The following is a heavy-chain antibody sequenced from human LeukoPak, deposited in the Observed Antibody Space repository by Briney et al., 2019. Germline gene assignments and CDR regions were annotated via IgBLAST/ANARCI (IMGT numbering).Heavy chain of an antibody. CDR3: ANYDIWGARGG. CDR1: GGSMSSYS. D-gene: IGHD3-9*01. CDR2: IYTSGST. Sequence: PSETLSLTCTVSGGSMSSYSWSWVRQPAGKGLEWIGRIYTSGSTNYNPSLKSRVTMSVDTSKNQFSLKLSSVTAADTAVYYCANYDIWGARGGWGQGTLVTVSS. J-gene: IGHJ4*02. V-gene: IGHV4-4*07.